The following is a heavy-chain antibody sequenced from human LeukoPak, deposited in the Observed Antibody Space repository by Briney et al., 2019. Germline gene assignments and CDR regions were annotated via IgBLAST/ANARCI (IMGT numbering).Heavy chain of an antibody. CDR3: AKGRSAAITTAINY. D-gene: IGHD1-14*01. V-gene: IGHV3-23*01. CDR1: GFTFINSA. J-gene: IGHJ4*02. Sequence: GGSLRLSCAASGFTFINSAMNWVRQGPGKGLEWVSGISGSGDSTYYADSVKGRFTISRDSSNNTLFLQINSLRAADTAANYCAKGRSAAITTAINYWGQGTLVTVSS. CDR2: ISGSGDST.